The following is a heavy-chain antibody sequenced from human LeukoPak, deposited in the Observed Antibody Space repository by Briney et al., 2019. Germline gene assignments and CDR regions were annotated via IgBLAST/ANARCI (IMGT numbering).Heavy chain of an antibody. J-gene: IGHJ6*02. CDR3: ARGGLIGPYYYYYYGMDV. V-gene: IGHV1-2*02. CDR1: GYTFTGYY. Sequence: ASVKVSCKASGYTFTGYYMHWVRQAPGQGLEWMGWINPNSGGTNYAQKFQGRVTMTRNTSISTAYMELSSLRSEDTAVYYCARGGLIGPYYYYYYGMDVWGQGTTVTVSS. CDR2: INPNSGGT. D-gene: IGHD2/OR15-2a*01.